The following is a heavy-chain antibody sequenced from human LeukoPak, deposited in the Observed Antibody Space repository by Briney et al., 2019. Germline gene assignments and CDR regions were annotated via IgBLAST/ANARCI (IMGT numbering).Heavy chain of an antibody. CDR1: GFTFSSYA. J-gene: IGHJ4*02. Sequence: GGSLRLSCAASGFTFSSYAMSWVRQAPGKGLEWVSGISVSGGSTNYADSVKGRFTISRDNSKNTLYLQMNSLRAEDTAVYYCATSARVIAVEIDYWGQGTLVTVSS. CDR2: ISVSGGST. CDR3: ATSARVIAVEIDY. D-gene: IGHD6-19*01. V-gene: IGHV3-23*01.